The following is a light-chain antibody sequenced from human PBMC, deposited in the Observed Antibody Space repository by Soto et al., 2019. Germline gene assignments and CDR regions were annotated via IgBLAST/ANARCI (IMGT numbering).Light chain of an antibody. CDR3: EQYNNWPPRYT. CDR2: GAS. CDR1: QSVSSN. Sequence: EIVMTQSPATLSVSPGERATLSCRASQSVSSNLAWYQQKPGQAPRLLIYGASTSATGIPARFSGSGSGTDFTLTISSLQSEDFAVYYCEQYNNWPPRYTFGQGTKLEIK. J-gene: IGKJ2*01. V-gene: IGKV3-15*01.